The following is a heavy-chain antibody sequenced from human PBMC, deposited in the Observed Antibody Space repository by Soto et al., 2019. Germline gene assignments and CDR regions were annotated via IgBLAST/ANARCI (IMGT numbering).Heavy chain of an antibody. Sequence: SETLSLTCTVSGGSISSYYWSWIRQPPGKGLEWIGYIYYSGSTNYNPSLKSRVTISVDTSKNQFSLKLSSVTAADTAVYYCARGGVLRFLEWLQQEENWFDPWGQGTLVTVSS. CDR1: GGSISSYY. CDR2: IYYSGST. V-gene: IGHV4-59*01. CDR3: ARGGVLRFLEWLQQEENWFDP. J-gene: IGHJ5*02. D-gene: IGHD3-3*01.